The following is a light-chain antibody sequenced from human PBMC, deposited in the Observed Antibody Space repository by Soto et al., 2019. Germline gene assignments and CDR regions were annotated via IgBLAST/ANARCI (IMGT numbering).Light chain of an antibody. Sequence: EMVFTQSPATLCLSPWERATLSCRASQSVSSSYLAWYQQKPGQAPRLLIYGASSRATGIPDRFSGSGSGTDFTLTISRLEPEDFAVYYCQQDGSSPFGGGTKVDIK. J-gene: IGKJ4*01. CDR3: QQDGSSP. CDR1: QSVSSSY. V-gene: IGKV3-20*01. CDR2: GAS.